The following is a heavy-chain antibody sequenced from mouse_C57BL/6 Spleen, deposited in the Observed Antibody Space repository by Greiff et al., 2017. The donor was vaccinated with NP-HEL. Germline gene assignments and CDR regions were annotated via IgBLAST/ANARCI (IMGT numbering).Heavy chain of an antibody. CDR2: IRSKSNNYAT. Sequence: DVQLVESGGGLVQPKGSLKLSCAASGFSFNTYAMNWVRQAPGKGLEWVARIRSKSNNYATYYADSVKDRFTISRDDSESMLYLQMNNLKTEDTAMYYCVREAYYSKDYAMDYWGQGTSVTVSS. D-gene: IGHD2-5*01. J-gene: IGHJ4*01. CDR1: GFSFNTYA. CDR3: VREAYYSKDYAMDY. V-gene: IGHV10-1*01.